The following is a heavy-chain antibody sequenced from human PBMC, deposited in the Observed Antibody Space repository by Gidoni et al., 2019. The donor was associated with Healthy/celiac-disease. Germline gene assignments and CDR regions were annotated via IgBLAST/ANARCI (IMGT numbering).Heavy chain of an antibody. D-gene: IGHD6-19*01. J-gene: IGHJ4*02. CDR2: INHSGST. V-gene: IGHV4-34*01. CDR1: GGSFSGYY. CDR3: ARELAVAGYYYFDY. Sequence: QVQLQQWGAGLLKPSETLSLTCAVYGGSFSGYYWSWIRQPPGKGLEWIGEINHSGSTNYNPSLKSRVTISVDTSKNQFSLKLSSVTAADTAVYYCARELAVAGYYYFDYWGQGTLVTVSS.